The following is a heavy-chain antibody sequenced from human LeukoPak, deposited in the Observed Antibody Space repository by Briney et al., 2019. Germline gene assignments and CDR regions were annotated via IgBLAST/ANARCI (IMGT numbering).Heavy chain of an antibody. J-gene: IGHJ4*02. CDR3: ARDNAPAGGGLDY. Sequence: GGPLRLSCAASGFTVSSNHMTWVRQAARKGLEWVSEIYTGGLTFYADSVTDRFTISRDNSKNTVYLQMNSLGVEDTARYYCARDNAPAGGGLDYWGQGTLVTVSS. V-gene: IGHV3-53*01. CDR2: IYTGGLT. CDR1: GFTVSSNH. D-gene: IGHD2-2*01.